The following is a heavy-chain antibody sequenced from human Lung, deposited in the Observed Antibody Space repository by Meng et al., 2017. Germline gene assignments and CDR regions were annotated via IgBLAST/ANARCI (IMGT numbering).Heavy chain of an antibody. J-gene: IGHJ4*02. V-gene: IGHV4-34*01. CDR2: INHSGST. D-gene: IGHD4-11*01. Sequence: VQLRQWGAGLLKPSETLSLTCVVSGGYFSDYYWSWIRQPPGKGLEWIGEINHSGSTNYNPSLESRATISVDTSQNNLSLKLSSVTAADSAVYYCARGPTTMAHDFDYWGQGTLVTVSS. CDR1: GGYFSDYY. CDR3: ARGPTTMAHDFDY.